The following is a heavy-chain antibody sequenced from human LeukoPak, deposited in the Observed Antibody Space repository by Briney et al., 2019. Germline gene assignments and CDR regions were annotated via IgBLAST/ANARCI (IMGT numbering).Heavy chain of an antibody. Sequence: ASVKVSCKASGYTFTSYDINWVRQATGQGLEWMGWMNPNSGNTGYAQKFQGRVTITADESTNTAYMELSSLKSEDTAVYYCVRSRVDCSTTSCRSMGYWGQGTLVTVSS. CDR1: GYTFTSYD. CDR2: MNPNSGNT. V-gene: IGHV1-8*03. CDR3: VRSRVDCSTTSCRSMGY. J-gene: IGHJ4*02. D-gene: IGHD2-2*01.